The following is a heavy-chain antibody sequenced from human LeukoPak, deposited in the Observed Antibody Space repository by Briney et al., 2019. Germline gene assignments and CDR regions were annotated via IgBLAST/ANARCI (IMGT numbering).Heavy chain of an antibody. CDR2: IYSSGTI. CDR3: TRDPPHGAFDI. V-gene: IGHV4-61*10. Sequence: PSETLSLTRTVSGGSISSGSYYWSWIRQPAGKGLEWIGYIYSSGTINYNPSLKNRITISLDTSKNQFSLKLSSVTAADTAVYYCTRDPPHGAFDIWGQGTTVTVSS. CDR1: GGSISSGSYY. J-gene: IGHJ3*02.